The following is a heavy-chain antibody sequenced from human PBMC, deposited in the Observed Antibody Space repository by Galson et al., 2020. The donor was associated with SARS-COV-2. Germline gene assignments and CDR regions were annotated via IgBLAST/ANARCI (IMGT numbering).Heavy chain of an antibody. Sequence: ASVKVSCKASGYTFTNYAMHWVRQVPGQGLEWMGWINSGNGNTKYSQKFQGRVTITRDTSASTAYMELSSLRSEDTAVYYCARGSAVAGNDRYFQHWGQGTLVTVSS. CDR2: INSGNGNT. CDR3: ARGSAVAGNDRYFQH. V-gene: IGHV1-3*01. J-gene: IGHJ1*01. CDR1: GYTFTNYA. D-gene: IGHD6-19*01.